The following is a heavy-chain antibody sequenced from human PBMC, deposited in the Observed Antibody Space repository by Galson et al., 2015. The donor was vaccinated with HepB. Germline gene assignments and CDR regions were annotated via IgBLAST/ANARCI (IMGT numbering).Heavy chain of an antibody. CDR1: GFTFSSYS. D-gene: IGHD6-19*01. CDR2: IRSSSSYI. J-gene: IGHJ4*02. CDR3: AREISGWYPAGRF. V-gene: IGHV3-21*01. Sequence: SLRLSCAASGFTFSSYSMNWVRQAPGKGQEWVSSIRSSSSYIYYADSVKGRFTISRDNAQNSLYLQMNSLRAEDTAVYYCAREISGWYPAGRFWGQGTLVTVSS.